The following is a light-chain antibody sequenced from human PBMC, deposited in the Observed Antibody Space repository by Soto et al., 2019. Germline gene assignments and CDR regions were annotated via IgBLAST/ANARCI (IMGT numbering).Light chain of an antibody. CDR3: QQYNNWPRT. V-gene: IGKV3-15*01. CDR2: GAS. J-gene: IGKJ1*01. Sequence: EIVMTQSPATLSVSPGERATLSCRASQSVSSNVAWYQQKPGQAPRLLIYGASARATGIPARFSGSGSETEFTLTISSLQSEDFAVYYCQQYNNWPRTFGQGTKVEIK. CDR1: QSVSSN.